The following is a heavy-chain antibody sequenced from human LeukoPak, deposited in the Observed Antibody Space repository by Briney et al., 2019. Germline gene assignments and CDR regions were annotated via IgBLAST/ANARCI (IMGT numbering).Heavy chain of an antibody. CDR2: INSDGKTT. Sequence: GGSLRLSCAASGFTFSSYWMYWVRQAPGKGLVWVSRINSDGKTTNYADSVKGRFTISRDNAKNTLYLQMNSLRAEDTAVYYFKREIPLTREGRSAYWGRGTLVTASA. J-gene: IGHJ4*02. V-gene: IGHV3-74*01. CDR3: KREIPLTREGRSAY. D-gene: IGHD2-21*01. CDR1: GFTFSSYW.